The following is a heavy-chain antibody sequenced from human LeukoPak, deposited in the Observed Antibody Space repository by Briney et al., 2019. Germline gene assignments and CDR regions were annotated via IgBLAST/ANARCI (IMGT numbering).Heavy chain of an antibody. V-gene: IGHV4-61*02. D-gene: IGHD1-26*01. J-gene: IGHJ1*01. Sequence: PSQTLSLTCTVSGGSISSGSYYWSWIRQPAGKGLEWIGRIYTSGSANYNPSLRSRVTMSVDTSKNQFSLKLSSVTAADTAVYYCARAPDSGSYHGFQHWGQGTLLTVSS. CDR1: GGSISSGSYY. CDR3: ARAPDSGSYHGFQH. CDR2: IYTSGSA.